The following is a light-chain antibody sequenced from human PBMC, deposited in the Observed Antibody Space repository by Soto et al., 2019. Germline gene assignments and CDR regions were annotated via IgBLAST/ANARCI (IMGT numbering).Light chain of an antibody. V-gene: IGKV3-11*01. CDR2: ADS. CDR1: QSVSGY. Sequence: ELVLKQSPATLSLSPGATATLSCRASQSVSGYIGWYQQKPGQAPRLLIYADSNRATGIPARFSGSGSGTDFTLTISSLEPEDFSVYYCQQRYNWPITFGQGTRLEIK. J-gene: IGKJ5*01. CDR3: QQRYNWPIT.